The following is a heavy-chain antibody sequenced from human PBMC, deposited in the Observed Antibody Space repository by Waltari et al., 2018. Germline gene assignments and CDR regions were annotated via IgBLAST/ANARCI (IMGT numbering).Heavy chain of an antibody. CDR2: ISGNGGRV. Sequence: EVQLVDSXGDLVQPGGSLRLSCXVSGVTFSSYXMXWVRQAPGKWLEWVLGISGNGGRVXYADSVKGRFTIXRDXSQXTXFXQMNSLRAXXTATXYCAKGMCAAXCYSWDSXGQGTLVIVXS. V-gene: IGHV3-23*04. D-gene: IGHD2-21*02. CDR1: GVTFSSYX. CDR3: AKGMCAAXCYSWDS. J-gene: IGHJ4*02.